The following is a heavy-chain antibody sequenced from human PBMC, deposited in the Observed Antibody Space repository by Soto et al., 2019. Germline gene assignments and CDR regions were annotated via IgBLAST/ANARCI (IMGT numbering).Heavy chain of an antibody. CDR3: ARETNWKDAFDI. CDR1: GFTFSSYS. J-gene: IGHJ3*02. D-gene: IGHD1-20*01. CDR2: ISSSSSYI. Sequence: GGSLRLSCAASGFTFSSYSMNWVRQAPGKGLEWVSSISSSSSYIYYADSVKGRFTISRDNAKNSLYLQMNSLRAEDTAVYYCARETNWKDAFDIWGQGTMVTVS. V-gene: IGHV3-21*01.